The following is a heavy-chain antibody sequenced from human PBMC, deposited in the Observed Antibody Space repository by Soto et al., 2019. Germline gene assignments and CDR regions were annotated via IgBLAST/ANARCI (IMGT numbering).Heavy chain of an antibody. V-gene: IGHV3-15*07. D-gene: IGHD3-3*01. Sequence: GGSLRLSCAASGFTFSNAWMNWVRQAPGKGLEWVGRIKSKTDGGTTDYAAPVKGRFTISRDDSKNTLYLQMNSLKTEDTAVYYCTTSILPRQGDFWSGYYQHYYYYYGMDVWGQGTTVTVSS. CDR3: TTSILPRQGDFWSGYYQHYYYYYGMDV. J-gene: IGHJ6*02. CDR2: IKSKTDGGTT. CDR1: GFTFSNAW.